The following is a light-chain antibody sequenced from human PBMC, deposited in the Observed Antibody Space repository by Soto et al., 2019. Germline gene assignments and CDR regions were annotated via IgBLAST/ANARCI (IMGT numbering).Light chain of an antibody. V-gene: IGKV1-39*01. CDR2: AAS. J-gene: IGKJ2*01. Sequence: DIQMTQSPSSLSASVGDRVTITCRSSQSINIYLNWYQQKPEKAPNLLIYAASNLQSGVPSRFSGSGSGTDFTLTISSLQADDFATYYGQHSYSTPYTFGQGTKVEIK. CDR1: QSINIY. CDR3: QHSYSTPYT.